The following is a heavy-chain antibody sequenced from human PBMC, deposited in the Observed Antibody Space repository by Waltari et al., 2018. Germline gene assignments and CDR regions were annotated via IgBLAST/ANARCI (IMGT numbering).Heavy chain of an antibody. Sequence: EVQLVESGGGLVKPGGSLRLSCAASGFTFSSYSMNWVRQAPGKGLEWVSSISSSSSYIYYADSVKGRFTISRDNAKNSLYLQMNSLRAEDTAVYYCARARFIVVVVAALDYWGQGTLVTVSS. CDR3: ARARFIVVVVAALDY. CDR1: GFTFSSYS. V-gene: IGHV3-21*01. CDR2: ISSSSSYI. D-gene: IGHD2-15*01. J-gene: IGHJ4*02.